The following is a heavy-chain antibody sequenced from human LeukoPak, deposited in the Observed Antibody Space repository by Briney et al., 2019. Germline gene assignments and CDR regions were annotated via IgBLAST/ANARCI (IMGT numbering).Heavy chain of an antibody. CDR3: ARNTYYYDSSAGTFDF. V-gene: IGHV1-2*06. CDR1: GYTFTDYS. Sequence: GASVRVSSKASGYTFTDYSIHWVPQAPGQGLEWMGRINPNSGGTNYAQKFQGRVTMTRDTSISTAYMELSRLRSDDTAVFYCARNTYYYDSSAGTFDFWGQGTLVTVSS. CDR2: INPNSGGT. J-gene: IGHJ4*02. D-gene: IGHD3-22*01.